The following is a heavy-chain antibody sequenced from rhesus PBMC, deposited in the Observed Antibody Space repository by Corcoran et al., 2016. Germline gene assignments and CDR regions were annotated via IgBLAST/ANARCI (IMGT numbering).Heavy chain of an antibody. D-gene: IGHD4-35*01. J-gene: IGHJ4*01. CDR1: GGSISSNY. V-gene: IGHV4-147*01. CDR2: IYGGRGCT. Sequence: QLQESGPGLVKPSETLSLTCGVSGGSISSNYWSWIRQAPGKGLEWIGDIYGGRGCTSYNTSLKRRVTFSKATSKNQFSLTLSSVTAADTAVYYCARGTGNLSFDHWGQGVLVTVSS. CDR3: ARGTGNLSFDH.